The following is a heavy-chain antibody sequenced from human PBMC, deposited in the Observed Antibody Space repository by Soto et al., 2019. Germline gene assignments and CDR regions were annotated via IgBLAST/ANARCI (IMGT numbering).Heavy chain of an antibody. CDR2: IGGSGGST. J-gene: IGHJ4*02. CDR1: GFTFSTYA. CDR3: CKTAEAVAGTVYGY. Sequence: GGSLRLSCAASGFTFSTYAMGWVRQAPGKGLEWVAGIGGSGGSTYNADSVKGRFTISRDNSKNTLYRQMNSLRAEDTAVYYFCKTAEAVAGTVYGYWGQGTLVTVSS. D-gene: IGHD6-19*01. V-gene: IGHV3-23*01.